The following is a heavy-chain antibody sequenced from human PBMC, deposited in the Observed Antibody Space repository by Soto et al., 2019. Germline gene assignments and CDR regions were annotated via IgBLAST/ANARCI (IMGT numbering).Heavy chain of an antibody. V-gene: IGHV3-9*01. Sequence: GGSLRLSCAASGFTFDDYAMHWFRQSPGKGLEWVSGISWNSVNVDYAGSVKGRFTISRDNAKNSLYLQLNSLRPEDTALYYCTKETQANLGTGGFDYWGQGALVTVSS. CDR1: GFTFDDYA. CDR3: TKETQANLGTGGFDY. J-gene: IGHJ4*02. D-gene: IGHD7-27*01. CDR2: ISWNSVNV.